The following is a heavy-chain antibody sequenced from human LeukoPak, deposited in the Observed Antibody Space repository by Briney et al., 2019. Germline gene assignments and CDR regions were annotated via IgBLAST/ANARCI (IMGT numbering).Heavy chain of an antibody. D-gene: IGHD3-10*01. CDR3: ATGGPHFYGSGTYYNLKSGDY. J-gene: IGHJ4*02. CDR2: ISGSGGTV. CDR1: GFTFSSYA. Sequence: GGSLRLSCAASGFTFSSYAMSWVRQAPGKGLEWVSAISGSGGTVYYADSVKGRFTISRDNAKKYLYLQMNSVRAEGTAVYHCATGGPHFYGSGTYYNLKSGDYWGQGILVTVSA. V-gene: IGHV3-23*01.